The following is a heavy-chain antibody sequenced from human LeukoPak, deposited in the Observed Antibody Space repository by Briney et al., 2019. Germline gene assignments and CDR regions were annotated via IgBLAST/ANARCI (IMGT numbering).Heavy chain of an antibody. J-gene: IGHJ4*02. CDR1: GFTFSSYS. Sequence: GGSLRLSCAASGFTFSSYSMNWVRQAPGKGLEWVSYISSSSSTIYYADSVKGRFTISRDNSKNTLYLQMNSLRAEDTAVYYCARERLKSNTWIQLRPGDPREYYFDYRGQGTLVTVSS. D-gene: IGHD5-18*01. V-gene: IGHV3-48*01. CDR2: ISSSSSTI. CDR3: ARERLKSNTWIQLRPGDPREYYFDY.